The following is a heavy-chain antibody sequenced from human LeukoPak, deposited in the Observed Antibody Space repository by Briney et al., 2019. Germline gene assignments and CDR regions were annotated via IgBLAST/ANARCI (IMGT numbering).Heavy chain of an antibody. V-gene: IGHV3-66*01. Sequence: RGSLRLSCAASMLTPRRIYMSWAPPAPGKGLEWISLIFNDRSTYHAASVKARFTISRDNSMDTLYLQMNCLRVEDTAVYYCARDPGGDNAYWGQGTLVTVSS. CDR2: IFNDRST. CDR1: MLTPRRIY. D-gene: IGHD4-17*01. J-gene: IGHJ4*02. CDR3: ARDPGGDNAY.